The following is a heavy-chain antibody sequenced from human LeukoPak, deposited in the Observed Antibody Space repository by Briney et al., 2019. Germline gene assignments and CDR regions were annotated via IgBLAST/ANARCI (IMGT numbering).Heavy chain of an antibody. CDR1: GGSISSYY. CDR2: IYYSGST. V-gene: IGHV4-59*01. CDR3: AAIPNNADYPFDY. Sequence: SETLSLTCTVSGGSISSYYWSWIRQPPGKGLEWIGYIYYSGSTNYNPSLKSRVTISVDTSKNQFSPKLSSVTAADTAVYYCAAIPNNADYPFDYWGQGTLVTVSS. J-gene: IGHJ4*02. D-gene: IGHD2-2*02.